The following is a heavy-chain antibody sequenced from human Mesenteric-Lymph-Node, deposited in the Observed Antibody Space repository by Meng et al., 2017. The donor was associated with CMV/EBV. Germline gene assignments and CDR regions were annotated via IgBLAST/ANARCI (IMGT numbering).Heavy chain of an antibody. CDR1: GYTFTSYA. CDR3: ARDHVAGWVEGGLDI. CDR2: RNPNSGNT. V-gene: IGHV1-8*02. Sequence: ASVKVSCKASGYTFTSYAIHRVRQATGQGLEWLGWRNPNSGNTGYAQQFQGRVTMTRNTSISTAYMELSSLSSEDTAVYYCARDHVAGWVEGGLDIWGRGTMVTVSS. D-gene: IGHD6-13*01. J-gene: IGHJ3*02.